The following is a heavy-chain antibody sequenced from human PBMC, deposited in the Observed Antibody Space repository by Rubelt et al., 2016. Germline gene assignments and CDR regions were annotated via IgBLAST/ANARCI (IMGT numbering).Heavy chain of an antibody. CDR3: ARDGPQMALQH. D-gene: IGHD5-24*01. CDR1: GGSFSAYY. CDR2: ISHGGIT. J-gene: IGHJ1*01. V-gene: IGHV4-34*01. Sequence: QVQLQQWGAGLLKPSETLSLTCAFYGGSFSAYYWAWIRQPPGKGLEWIGEISHGGITNYKPSLKSRVTISLDTSKNQFPLMLTSMNGADTAVYYWARDGPQMALQHWGQGTLVTVSS.